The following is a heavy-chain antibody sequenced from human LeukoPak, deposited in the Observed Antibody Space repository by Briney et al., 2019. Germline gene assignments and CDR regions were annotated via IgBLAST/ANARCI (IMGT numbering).Heavy chain of an antibody. D-gene: IGHD5-24*01. Sequence: GASVKVSCKASGYTFTGYYMHWVRQAPGQGLEWMGWITPGGGTNHPQKFQGRVAITWDTSITTAYMDLSRLTSDDTAVYYCARDRYGDGFAHLDYWGQGALVTVSS. CDR3: ARDRYGDGFAHLDY. V-gene: IGHV1-2*02. J-gene: IGHJ4*02. CDR2: ITPGGGT. CDR1: GYTFTGYY.